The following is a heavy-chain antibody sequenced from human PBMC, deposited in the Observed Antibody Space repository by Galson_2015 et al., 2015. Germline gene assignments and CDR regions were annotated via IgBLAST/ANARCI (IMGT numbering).Heavy chain of an antibody. V-gene: IGHV3-21*01. Sequence: SLRLSCAASGFTFSSYSMNWVRQAPGKGLEWVSSISSSSSYIYYADSVKGRFTISRDNAKNSLYQQMNSLRAEDTAVYYCARDIERWLVDNWGQGTLVTVSS. D-gene: IGHD6-19*01. J-gene: IGHJ4*02. CDR1: GFTFSSYS. CDR2: ISSSSSYI. CDR3: ARDIERWLVDN.